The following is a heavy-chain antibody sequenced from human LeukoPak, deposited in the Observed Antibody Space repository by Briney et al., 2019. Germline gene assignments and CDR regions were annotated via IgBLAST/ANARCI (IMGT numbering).Heavy chain of an antibody. J-gene: IGHJ5*02. Sequence: SETLSLTCAVYGGSFSGYYWSWIRQPPGKGLEWIGYIYYSGSTNYNPSLKSRVTISVDTSKNQFSLKLSSVTAADTAVYYCARHTWSNSFDPWGQGTLVTVSS. CDR1: GGSFSGYY. V-gene: IGHV4-59*08. D-gene: IGHD2-15*01. CDR3: ARHTWSNSFDP. CDR2: IYYSGST.